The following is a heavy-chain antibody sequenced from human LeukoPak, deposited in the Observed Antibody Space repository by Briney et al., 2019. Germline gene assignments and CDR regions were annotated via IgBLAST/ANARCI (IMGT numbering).Heavy chain of an antibody. CDR2: ISGSGGST. CDR1: GFTFSNFA. Sequence: GGSLRLSCAASGFTFSNFAVSWVRQAPGKGLEWVSAISGSGGSTYYADSVKGRFTISRDNSKNTLYLQMNSLRAEDTAVYYCAKTSNYGDYLQADYWGQGTLVTVSS. D-gene: IGHD4-17*01. J-gene: IGHJ4*02. V-gene: IGHV3-23*01. CDR3: AKTSNYGDYLQADY.